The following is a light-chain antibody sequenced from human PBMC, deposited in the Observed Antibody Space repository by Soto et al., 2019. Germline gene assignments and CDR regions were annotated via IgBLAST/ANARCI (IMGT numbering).Light chain of an antibody. V-gene: IGKV3-15*01. CDR1: QSVSTN. CDR3: QQYFQWPT. CDR2: ATS. J-gene: IGKJ4*01. Sequence: IVLTQSPATLSVSPGERATLSCRASQSVSTNLAWYQRKPGQAPRLLIYATSTRAAGIPARFSGSGSGTEFTLTISSLQSKDFAFYYCQQYFQWPTFGGGTKVEIK.